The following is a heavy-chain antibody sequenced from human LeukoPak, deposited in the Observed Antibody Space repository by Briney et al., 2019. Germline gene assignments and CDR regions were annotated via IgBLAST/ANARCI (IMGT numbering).Heavy chain of an antibody. D-gene: IGHD3-10*01. Sequence: GGSLRLSCIASGFTFSNYWMNWVRQTPGKGLEWLAQINGDGSEKYFVDSVKGRFTISRDNAKNSLYLQMNSLRDDDTAVYFCVRDSGFRSLDCWGQGTLVTVSS. CDR2: INGDGSEK. V-gene: IGHV3-7*01. CDR3: VRDSGFRSLDC. CDR1: GFTFSNYW. J-gene: IGHJ4*02.